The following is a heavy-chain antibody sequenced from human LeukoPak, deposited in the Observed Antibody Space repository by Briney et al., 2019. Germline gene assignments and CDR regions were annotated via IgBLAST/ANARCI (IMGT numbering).Heavy chain of an antibody. D-gene: IGHD3-3*01. CDR3: ARAADDFWSGYPHHYFDY. Sequence: ASVKVSCKASGYTFTGYYMHWVRQAPGRGLEWMGWINPNSGGTNYALKFQGRVTMTRDTSISTAYMELSRLRSDDTAVYYCARAADDFWSGYPHHYFDYWGQGTLVTVSS. V-gene: IGHV1-2*02. J-gene: IGHJ4*02. CDR2: INPNSGGT. CDR1: GYTFTGYY.